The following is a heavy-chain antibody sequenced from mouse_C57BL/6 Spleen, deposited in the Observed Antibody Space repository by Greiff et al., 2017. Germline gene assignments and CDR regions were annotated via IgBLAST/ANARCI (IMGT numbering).Heavy chain of an antibody. D-gene: IGHD2-3*01. V-gene: IGHV5-4*01. CDR1: GFTFSSYA. Sequence: EVKVVESGGGLVKPGGSLKLSCAASGFTFSSYAMSWVRQTPEKRLEWVATISDGGSYTYYPDNVKGRFTISRDNAKNNLYLQMSHLKSEDTAMYYCARDDDYDAMDDWGQGTSVTVSS. CDR2: ISDGGSYT. CDR3: ARDDDYDAMDD. J-gene: IGHJ4*01.